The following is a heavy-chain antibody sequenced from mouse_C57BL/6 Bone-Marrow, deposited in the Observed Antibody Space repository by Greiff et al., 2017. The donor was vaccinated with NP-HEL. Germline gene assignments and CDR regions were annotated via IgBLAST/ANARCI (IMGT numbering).Heavy chain of an antibody. CDR1: GFTFSSYG. Sequence: EVMLVESGGDLVKPGGSLKLSCAASGFTFSSYGMSWVRQTPDKRLEWVATISSGGSYTYYPDSVKGRFTISRDNAKNTLYLQMSSLKSEDTAMYYCARGYGSPDWYFDVWGTGTTVTVSS. CDR3: ARGYGSPDWYFDV. D-gene: IGHD1-1*01. J-gene: IGHJ1*03. CDR2: ISSGGSYT. V-gene: IGHV5-6*01.